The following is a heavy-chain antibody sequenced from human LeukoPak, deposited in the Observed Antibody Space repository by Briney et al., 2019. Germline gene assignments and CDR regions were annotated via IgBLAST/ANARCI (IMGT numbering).Heavy chain of an antibody. CDR3: ARRNYGYNDHYFDY. J-gene: IGHJ4*02. D-gene: IGHD5-18*01. V-gene: IGHV4-59*08. CDR1: GGSISSYF. Sequence: SETLSLTCTVSGGSISSYFWSWIRQPPGKGLEWIGYIYYSGSTNYNTSLKSRVTISVDTSRNQFSLKLSFVTAADTAVYYCARRNYGYNDHYFDYWGQGTLVTVSS. CDR2: IYYSGST.